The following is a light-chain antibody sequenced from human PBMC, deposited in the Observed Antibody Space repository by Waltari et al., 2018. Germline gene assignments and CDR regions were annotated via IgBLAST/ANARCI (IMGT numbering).Light chain of an antibody. CDR2: KAS. V-gene: IGKV1-5*03. Sequence: DIQMTQSPSTLSASVGARVTITCRASESISSWLAWYQQKPGKAPNLLIYKASRLESGVPSRFSGSGSGTEFTLTISNLQPEDFATYYCQQFNSYPWTFGQGTKVDIK. CDR3: QQFNSYPWT. J-gene: IGKJ1*01. CDR1: ESISSW.